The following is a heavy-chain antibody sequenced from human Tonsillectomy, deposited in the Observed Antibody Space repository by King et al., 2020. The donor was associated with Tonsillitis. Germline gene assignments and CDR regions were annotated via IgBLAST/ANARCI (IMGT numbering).Heavy chain of an antibody. CDR3: ARLGDDY. D-gene: IGHD3-16*01. CDR2: IKTDGREK. V-gene: IGHV3-7*01. CDR1: GFTFNHYW. J-gene: IGHJ4*02. Sequence: VQLVESGGGLVQPGGSLRLSCAASGFTFNHYWMSWVRQAPGKGLECVANIKTDGREKYYVDSVKGRFTISRDNAKNSLYLQMNSLRAEDTAVYYCARLGDDYWGQGTLVTVSS.